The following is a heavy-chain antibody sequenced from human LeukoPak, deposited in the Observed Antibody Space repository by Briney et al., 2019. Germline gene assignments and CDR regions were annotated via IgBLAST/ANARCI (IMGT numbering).Heavy chain of an antibody. CDR1: GYTLTELS. D-gene: IGHD3-3*01. V-gene: IGHV1-24*01. CDR2: FDPEDGET. Sequence: ASVKVSCKVSGYTLTELSMHWVRQAPGKGLEWMGGFDPEDGETIYAQKFQGRVTITEDTSTDTAYMELSSLRSEDTAVYYCATPDYDFWSGQGGGDWFDPWGQGTLVTVSS. CDR3: ATPDYDFWSGQGGGDWFDP. J-gene: IGHJ5*02.